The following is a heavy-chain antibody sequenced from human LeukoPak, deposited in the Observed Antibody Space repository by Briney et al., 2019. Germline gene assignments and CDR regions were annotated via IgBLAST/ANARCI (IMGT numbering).Heavy chain of an antibody. D-gene: IGHD1-26*01. CDR1: GFTFSSYG. CDR2: ISYDGSNK. Sequence: PGGSLRLSCAASGFTFSSYGMHWVRQAPGKGLEWVAVISYDGSNKYYADSVKGRFTISRDNSKNTLYLQMNSLRAEDTAVYYCAKGGELRGYYFDYWGQGTLVTVSS. J-gene: IGHJ4*02. CDR3: AKGGELRGYYFDY. V-gene: IGHV3-30*18.